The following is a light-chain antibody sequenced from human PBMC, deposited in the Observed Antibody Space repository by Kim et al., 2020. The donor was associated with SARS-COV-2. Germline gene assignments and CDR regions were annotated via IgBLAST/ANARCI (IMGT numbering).Light chain of an antibody. J-gene: IGKJ1*01. CDR1: LGIRDY. CDR3: QKYDSAPWT. CDR2: AAS. V-gene: IGKV1-27*01. Sequence: SASVGDRVTITCRASLGIRDYLAWYQQKPGEVPKLLIYAASTLQSGVPLRFSGSGSGTDFTLNISDLQPEDAATYFCQKYDSAPWTFGQGTKVDI.